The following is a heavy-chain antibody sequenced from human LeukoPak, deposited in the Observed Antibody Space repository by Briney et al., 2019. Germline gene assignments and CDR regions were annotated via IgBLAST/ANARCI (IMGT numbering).Heavy chain of an antibody. CDR3: ARDRSLSSFGELFI. CDR1: GFTFRSYA. J-gene: IGHJ4*02. V-gene: IGHV3-30*10. CDR2: VSYDGSNK. Sequence: GSLRLSCAASGFTFRSYAVHWVRQAPGRGLEWVAVVSYDGSNKYYTDSVRGRFTISRDNSKNTLYLQMNSLRAEDTALYYSARDRSLSSFGELFIWGQGTLVTVSS. D-gene: IGHD3-10*01.